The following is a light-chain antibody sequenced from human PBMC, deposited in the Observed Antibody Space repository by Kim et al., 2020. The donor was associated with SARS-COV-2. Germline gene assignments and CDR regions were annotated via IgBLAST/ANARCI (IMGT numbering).Light chain of an antibody. CDR1: QSGTNDY. Sequence: PGERATLSCRASQSGTNDYLAWYQQKPGQAPRLLVYGAFRRAIGVPDRFRGSGSGTDFTLTVTGLEPQDFAVYSCQQYGDSLWTFGQGTKVDIK. V-gene: IGKV3-20*01. J-gene: IGKJ1*01. CDR2: GAF. CDR3: QQYGDSLWT.